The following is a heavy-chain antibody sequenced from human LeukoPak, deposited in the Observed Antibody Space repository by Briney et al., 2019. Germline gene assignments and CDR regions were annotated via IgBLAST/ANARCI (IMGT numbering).Heavy chain of an antibody. J-gene: IGHJ4*02. CDR3: ARDSYSSSSY. CDR2: IDSSGGYM. Sequence: GGSLRLSCEASGFTFNTYSMNWARQAPGKGLEWVSSIDSSGGYMFYADSVKGRFIISRDNAKDSLYLQMNSLRAEDTAVYYCARDSYSSSSYWGQGTLVTVSS. CDR1: GFTFNTYS. V-gene: IGHV3-21*06. D-gene: IGHD6-6*01.